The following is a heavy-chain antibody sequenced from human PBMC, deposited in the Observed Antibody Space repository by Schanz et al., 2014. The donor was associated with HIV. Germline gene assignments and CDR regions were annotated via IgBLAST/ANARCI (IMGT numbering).Heavy chain of an antibody. CDR3: AREVGIVVVPAAVVGWFDP. J-gene: IGHJ5*02. CDR2: MNPNSRNT. D-gene: IGHD2-2*03. Sequence: QVQLVQSGAEVKKPGASVKVSCKASGYTFTIYDINWVRQATGQGLGWMVWMNPNSRNTGYAQKFQGRVTMARNTAISTASMELSSLRSEDTAVYYCAREVGIVVVPAAVVGWFDPWGQGTLVTVSS. CDR1: GYTFTIYD. V-gene: IGHV1-8*01.